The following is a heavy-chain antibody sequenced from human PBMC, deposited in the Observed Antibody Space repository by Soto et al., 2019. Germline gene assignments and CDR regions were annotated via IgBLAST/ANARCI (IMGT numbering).Heavy chain of an antibody. CDR2: ISAYNGNT. J-gene: IGHJ4*02. Sequence: QVQLVQSGAEVKKPGASVKVSCKASGYTFTSYGISWVRQAPGQGLEWMGWISAYNGNTNYAQKLQGRVTMPTDTSTSTAQMELRSLRDDDAAVYYCARVYSSGWYLRGGFDYLGQGTLVTVSS. D-gene: IGHD6-19*01. V-gene: IGHV1-18*04. CDR1: GYTFTSYG. CDR3: ARVYSSGWYLRGGFDY.